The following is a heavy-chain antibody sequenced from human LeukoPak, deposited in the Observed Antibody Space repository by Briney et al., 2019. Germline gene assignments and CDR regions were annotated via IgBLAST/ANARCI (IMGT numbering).Heavy chain of an antibody. CDR1: GGSISSSSYY. V-gene: IGHV4-39*07. CDR2: IYYSGST. CDR3: ARPLADSSGSVDAFDI. D-gene: IGHD3-22*01. J-gene: IGHJ3*02. Sequence: PSETLSLTCTVSGGSISSSSYYWGWIRQPPGKGLEWIGSIYYSGSTYYNPSLKSRVTISVDTSKNQFSLKLSSVTAADTAVYYCARPLADSSGSVDAFDIWGQGTMVTVSS.